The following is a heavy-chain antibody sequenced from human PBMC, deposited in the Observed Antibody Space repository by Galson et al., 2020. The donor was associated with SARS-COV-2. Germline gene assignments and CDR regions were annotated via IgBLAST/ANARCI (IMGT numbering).Heavy chain of an antibody. Sequence: YCAASGFTISSYSMNWVRQAPGTGLEWVTSISSSSSYIYHANPVKGRFSISRDNAKNSLYLQMNSLRAEDTAVYYCARVPWDSSCDYYVDPDFDYWGQGTLVTVSS. D-gene: IGHD3-22*01. CDR2: ISSSSSYI. CDR1: GFTISSYS. V-gene: IGHV3-21*01. J-gene: IGHJ4*02. CDR3: ARVPWDSSCDYYVDPDFDY.